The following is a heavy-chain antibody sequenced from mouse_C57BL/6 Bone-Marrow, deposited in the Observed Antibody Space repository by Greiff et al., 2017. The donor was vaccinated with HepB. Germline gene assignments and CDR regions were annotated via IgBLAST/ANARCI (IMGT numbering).Heavy chain of an antibody. Sequence: DVQLQESEGGLVQPGSSMKLSCTASGFTFSDYYMAWVRQVPEKGLEWVANINYDGSSTYYLDSLKSRFIISRDNAKNILYLQMSSLKSEDTATYYCAREDYDGRGYFDYWGQGTTLTVSS. D-gene: IGHD2-4*01. CDR3: AREDYDGRGYFDY. CDR1: GFTFSDYY. CDR2: INYDGSST. J-gene: IGHJ2*01. V-gene: IGHV5-16*01.